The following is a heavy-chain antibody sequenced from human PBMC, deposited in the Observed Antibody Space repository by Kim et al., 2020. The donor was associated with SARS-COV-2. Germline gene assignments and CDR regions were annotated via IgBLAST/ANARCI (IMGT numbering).Heavy chain of an antibody. J-gene: IGHJ6*02. CDR1: GFTFSNFG. D-gene: IGHD6-13*01. Sequence: GGSLRLSCAASGFTFSNFGMHWVRQARGKGLVWVAVIWREGSKAYYADSVTGRFTVSRVDSMDTLYLQMNSLRAEDTGIYYCARGIENFHWYPRDVWG. CDR2: IWREGSKA. CDR3: ARGIENFHWYPRDV. V-gene: IGHV3-33*01.